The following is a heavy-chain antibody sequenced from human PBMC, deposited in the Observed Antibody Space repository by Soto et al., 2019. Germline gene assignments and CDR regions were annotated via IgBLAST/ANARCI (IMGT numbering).Heavy chain of an antibody. V-gene: IGHV1-18*01. CDR2: ISAYNDNT. CDR3: ARDLAPYSSSSYYYGMDV. J-gene: IGHJ6*02. Sequence: ASVKVSCKASGYTFTSYGISWVRQAPGQGLEWMGWISAYNDNTNYAQKLQGRVTMTTDTSTSTAYMELRSLRSDDTAVYYCARDLAPYSSSSYYYGMDVWGQGTTVTVSS. CDR1: GYTFTSYG. D-gene: IGHD6-6*01.